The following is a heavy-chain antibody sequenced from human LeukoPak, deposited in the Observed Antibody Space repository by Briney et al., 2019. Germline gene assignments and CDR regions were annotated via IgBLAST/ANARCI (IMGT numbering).Heavy chain of an antibody. J-gene: IGHJ4*02. CDR2: ISGSGDNT. CDR3: AKGRGTAVTSAANY. Sequence: GGSLRLSCAASGFTFSSYAMSWVRQAPGKGLEWVSGISGSGDNTYYADSVKDRFSISRDNSKTTVSLQMNSLRAEDTAVYYCAKGRGTAVTSAANYWGQGTLVTVSS. D-gene: IGHD4-17*01. CDR1: GFTFSSYA. V-gene: IGHV3-23*01.